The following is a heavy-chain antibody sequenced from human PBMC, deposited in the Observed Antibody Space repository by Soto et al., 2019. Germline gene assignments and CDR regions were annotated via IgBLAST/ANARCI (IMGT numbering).Heavy chain of an antibody. Sequence: QGQLVQSGAEVKMPGASVKVSCKASGYTVTRYGISWVRQAPGQRLEWMGWISGYNGDANYAQRFQGRVSMTIDTSTTTAYMELRTLTPDDTAVYYCAKNGQPPYYYYGLDVWGQGTKVTVSS. J-gene: IGHJ6*02. CDR1: GYTVTRYG. D-gene: IGHD2-8*01. V-gene: IGHV1-18*01. CDR3: AKNGQPPYYYYGLDV. CDR2: ISGYNGDA.